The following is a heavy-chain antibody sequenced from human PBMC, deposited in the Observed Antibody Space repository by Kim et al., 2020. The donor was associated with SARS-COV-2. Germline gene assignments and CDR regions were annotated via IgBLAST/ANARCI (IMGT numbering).Heavy chain of an antibody. J-gene: IGHJ6*02. CDR1: GFTFDDYA. Sequence: GGSLRLSCAASGFTFDDYAMHWVRQAPGKGLEWVSLISGDGGSTYYADSVKGRFTISRDNSKNSLYLQMNSLRTEDTALYYCAKMIGTTMQWLGAWGYYYYGMDVWGQGTTVTVSS. D-gene: IGHD6-19*01. CDR2: ISGDGGST. V-gene: IGHV3-43*02. CDR3: AKMIGTTMQWLGAWGYYYYGMDV.